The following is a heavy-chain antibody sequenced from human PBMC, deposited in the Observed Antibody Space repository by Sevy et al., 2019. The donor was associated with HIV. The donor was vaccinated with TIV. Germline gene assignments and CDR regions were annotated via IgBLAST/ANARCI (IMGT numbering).Heavy chain of an antibody. Sequence: GGSPRLSCVASGFTFSSYGMHWVRQAPGKGLEWVAVIWNDRTNKNYADSVKGRFTISRDNSKNTLYLQMNSLRAEDTAVYYCASLPNNYYDISGYSGDDAFDIWGQGTMVTVSS. CDR1: GFTFSSYG. CDR3: ASLPNNYYDISGYSGDDAFDI. CDR2: IWNDRTNK. V-gene: IGHV3-33*01. J-gene: IGHJ3*02. D-gene: IGHD3-22*01.